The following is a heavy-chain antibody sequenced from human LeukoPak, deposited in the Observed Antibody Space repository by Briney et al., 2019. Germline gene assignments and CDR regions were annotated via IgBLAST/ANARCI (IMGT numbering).Heavy chain of an antibody. CDR1: GYTLTNYA. CDR3: ARVQGYCSTNSCYPHY. J-gene: IGHJ4*02. D-gene: IGHD2-2*01. CDR2: INTNTGNP. Sequence: ASVKVSCKASGYTLTNYALNWVRQAPGQGLEWMGWINTNTGNPTYAQGFTGRFVFSLDTSVNTAYLQISSLKAEDTAIYYCARVQGYCSTNSCYPHYWGQGTLVTVSS. V-gene: IGHV7-4-1*02.